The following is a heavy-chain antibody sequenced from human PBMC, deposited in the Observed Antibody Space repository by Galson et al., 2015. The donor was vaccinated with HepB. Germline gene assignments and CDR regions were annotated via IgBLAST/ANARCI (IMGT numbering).Heavy chain of an antibody. Sequence: SLRLSCAASGFTLSSYWMTWVRQPPGKGLEWVANMNQDGTYKDHLDSVKGRFTISRDNAENSLYLQMTNLRAEDTAVYYCARTDATHYSNSHGYYYPYWGRGTLVTVSS. CDR3: ARTDATHYSNSHGYYYPY. D-gene: IGHD3-22*01. V-gene: IGHV3-7*03. J-gene: IGHJ4*02. CDR2: MNQDGTYK. CDR1: GFTLSSYW.